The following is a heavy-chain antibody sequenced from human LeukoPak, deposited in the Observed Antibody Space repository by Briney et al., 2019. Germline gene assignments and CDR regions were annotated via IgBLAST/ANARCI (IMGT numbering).Heavy chain of an antibody. CDR3: AREGGDIAVAGFDY. CDR2: IYYSGST. V-gene: IGHV4-59*06. Sequence: SETLSLTCTVSGGSISSYYWSWIRQHPGKGLEWIGYIYYSGSTYYNPSLKSRVTISVDTSKNQFSLKLSSVTAADTAVYYCAREGGDIAVAGFDYWGQGTLVTVSS. CDR1: GGSISSYY. D-gene: IGHD6-19*01. J-gene: IGHJ4*02.